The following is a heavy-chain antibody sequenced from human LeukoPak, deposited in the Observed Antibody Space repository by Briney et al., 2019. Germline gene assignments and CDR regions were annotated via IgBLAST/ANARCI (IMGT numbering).Heavy chain of an antibody. CDR2: IKHDGSEK. Sequence: GGSLRLSCAASGFTFNTFWMSWVRQAPGTGLEWVANIKHDGSEKSYVDSVKSRFTTSRDNAKNSLYLQMSSLTADDTAVYYYARVEASGYDYGAFDYWGQGTLVTVSS. D-gene: IGHD5-12*01. J-gene: IGHJ4*02. CDR1: GFTFNTFW. CDR3: ARVEASGYDYGAFDY. V-gene: IGHV3-7*01.